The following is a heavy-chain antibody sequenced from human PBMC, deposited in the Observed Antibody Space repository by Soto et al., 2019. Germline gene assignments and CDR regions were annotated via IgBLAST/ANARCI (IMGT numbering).Heavy chain of an antibody. CDR1: GFTFDDYA. J-gene: IGHJ6*02. CDR3: AKDLRSYYYYGMDV. Sequence: EVQLVESGGGLVQPGRSLRLSCAASGFTFDDYAMHWVRQAPGKGLEWVSGISWNSGSIGYADSVKGRFTISRDNAKNSLYLQMNSLRAEDTALYYCAKDLRSYYYYGMDVWGQGTTVTVSS. CDR2: ISWNSGSI. V-gene: IGHV3-9*01.